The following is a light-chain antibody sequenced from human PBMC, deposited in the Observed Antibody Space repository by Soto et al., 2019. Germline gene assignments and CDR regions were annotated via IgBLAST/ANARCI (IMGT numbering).Light chain of an antibody. J-gene: IGKJ1*01. CDR3: QQYDKWPGT. V-gene: IGKV3-15*01. CDR1: QSISSN. CDR2: GAS. Sequence: EIVMTQSPATLSVSPGERATLSCRASQSISSNLAWFQQKPGQAPRLLIYGASTRATGIPARFSGSGSGTEFTVTISRLQSEDSAVYYCQQYDKWPGTFGQGTNVEIK.